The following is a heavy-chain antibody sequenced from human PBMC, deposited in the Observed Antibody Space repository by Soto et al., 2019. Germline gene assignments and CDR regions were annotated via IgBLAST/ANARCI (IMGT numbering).Heavy chain of an antibody. CDR1: GVSISSSSYY. Sequence: PSETLSLTCTVSGVSISSSSYYWGWIRQPPGKGLEWIGSIYYSGSTYYNPSLKSRVTISVDTSKNQFSLKLSSVTAADTAVYYCARDGGYALGGNCWGQGTLVTVSS. CDR3: ARDGGYALGGNC. J-gene: IGHJ4*02. V-gene: IGHV4-39*02. D-gene: IGHD5-12*01. CDR2: IYYSGST.